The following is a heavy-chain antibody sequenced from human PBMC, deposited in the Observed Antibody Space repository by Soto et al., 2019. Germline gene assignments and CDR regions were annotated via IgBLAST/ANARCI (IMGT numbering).Heavy chain of an antibody. CDR1: GFTVSNSF. V-gene: IGHV3-66*01. CDR2: IKNSAGT. CDR3: VRDFLGVTASWVGFDI. J-gene: IGHJ3*02. Sequence: GGSLRLSCAASGFTVSNSFMSWVRQAPGEGLEWVSIIKNSAGTDYADSVRGRFIISTDNSKNTVYLQMNSLRVEDTAVYYCVRDFLGVTASWVGFDIWGQGTKVTVSS. D-gene: IGHD2-21*02.